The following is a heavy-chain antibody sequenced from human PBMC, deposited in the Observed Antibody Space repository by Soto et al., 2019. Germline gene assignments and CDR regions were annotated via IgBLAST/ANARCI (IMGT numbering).Heavy chain of an antibody. Sequence: ASVKVSCKASGYTFTSYGISWVRQAPGQGLEWMGWISAYNGNTNYAQKLQGRVTMTTDTSTSTAYMELRSLRSDDTAVYYCARVSSGWLTYYYDSSGSGPIDYWGQGTMVTVYS. CDR2: ISAYNGNT. CDR3: ARVSSGWLTYYYDSSGSGPIDY. CDR1: GYTFTSYG. J-gene: IGHJ4*02. V-gene: IGHV1-18*01. D-gene: IGHD3-22*01.